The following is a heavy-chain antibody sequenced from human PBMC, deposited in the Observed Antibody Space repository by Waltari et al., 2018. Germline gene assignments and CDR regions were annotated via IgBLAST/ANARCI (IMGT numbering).Heavy chain of an antibody. CDR2: SFAGGTT. D-gene: IGHD3-3*01. CDR3: ARAGLGSPLEWQRLFDS. CDR1: GFRVCDNY. Sequence: EVQLVDSGGGLIYPGGSLRLSCAASGFRVCDNYMSWVRQAPGRGLEWVSVSFAGGTTYYSDAVKGRFTMSRDDSRNTLYLQMNSLAADDTAVYYCARAGLGSPLEWQRLFDSWGQGTLVTVSS. J-gene: IGHJ4*02. V-gene: IGHV3-53*01.